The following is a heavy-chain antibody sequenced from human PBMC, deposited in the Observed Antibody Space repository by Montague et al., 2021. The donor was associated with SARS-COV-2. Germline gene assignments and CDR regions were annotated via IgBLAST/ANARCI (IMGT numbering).Heavy chain of an antibody. Sequence: SETLSLTCGVSSGSINSYYWSWIRQPAGKGLEWIGRIYTSGRTNHSPSLKSRVTISVDTSRNHLSLKLTSVTAADTAVYYCARGSRTSGWGYWYRGLDVWGQGTTVIVSS. D-gene: IGHD2-2*01. CDR2: IYTSGRT. CDR1: SGSINSYY. V-gene: IGHV4-4*07. J-gene: IGHJ6*02. CDR3: ARGSRTSGWGYWYRGLDV.